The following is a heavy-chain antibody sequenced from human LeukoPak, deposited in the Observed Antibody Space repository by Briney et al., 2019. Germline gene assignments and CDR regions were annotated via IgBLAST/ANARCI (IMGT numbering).Heavy chain of an antibody. J-gene: IGHJ5*02. Sequence: SSETLSLTCTVSGGSISSSSYYWGWIRQPPGKGLEWIGSIYYSGSTYYNPSLKSRVTISVDTSKNQFSLKLSSVTAADTAVYYCARDTGELSDFTDWFDPWGQGTLVTVSS. CDR2: IYYSGST. D-gene: IGHD1-26*01. CDR3: ARDTGELSDFTDWFDP. V-gene: IGHV4-39*07. CDR1: GGSISSSSYY.